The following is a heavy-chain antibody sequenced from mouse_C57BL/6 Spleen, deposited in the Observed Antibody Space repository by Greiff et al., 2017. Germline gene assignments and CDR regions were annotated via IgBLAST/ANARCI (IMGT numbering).Heavy chain of an antibody. CDR3: AGHSGTGWYFDV. J-gene: IGHJ1*03. CDR1: GYAFSSYW. V-gene: IGHV1-80*01. Sequence: VQLQQSGAELVKPGASVKISCKASGYAFSSYWMIWVKQRPGKGLEWIGQIYPGDGDTNYNGKFKGKATLTADKSSSTAYMQLSSLTSEDSAVYFCAGHSGTGWYFDVWGTGTTVTVSS. CDR2: IYPGDGDT. D-gene: IGHD3-3*01.